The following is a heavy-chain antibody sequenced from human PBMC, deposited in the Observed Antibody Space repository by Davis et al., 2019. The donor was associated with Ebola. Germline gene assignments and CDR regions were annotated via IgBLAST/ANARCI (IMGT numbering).Heavy chain of an antibody. Sequence: ASVKVSCKASGYTFTSYYMHWVRQAPGQGLEWMGIINPSGGSTSYAQKFQGRVSMTTDTSTNTAYMELRSLRSDDTAVYYCARDSWDYSSHLDFWGQGTLVTVSS. CDR2: INPSGGST. J-gene: IGHJ4*02. CDR1: GYTFTSYY. V-gene: IGHV1-46*01. D-gene: IGHD4-11*01. CDR3: ARDSWDYSSHLDF.